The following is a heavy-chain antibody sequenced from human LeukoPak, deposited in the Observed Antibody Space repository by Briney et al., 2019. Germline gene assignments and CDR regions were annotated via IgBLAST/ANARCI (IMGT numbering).Heavy chain of an antibody. CDR1: GGTFSSYA. V-gene: IGHV1-69*01. Sequence: GSSVKVSCKASGGTFSSYAITWVRQAPGQGLEWMGGIVPIFGTANCAQKFQGRVTITADESTKTAYMELSSLRSEDTAVYYCARDPGEMATTLNAFDIWGHGTMVTVS. CDR3: ARDPGEMATTLNAFDI. D-gene: IGHD5-24*01. J-gene: IGHJ3*02. CDR2: IVPIFGTA.